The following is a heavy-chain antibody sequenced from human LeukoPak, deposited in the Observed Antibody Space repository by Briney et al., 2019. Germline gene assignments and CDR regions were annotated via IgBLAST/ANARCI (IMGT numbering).Heavy chain of an antibody. D-gene: IGHD3-10*02. CDR3: AELGITMIGGV. J-gene: IGHJ6*04. CDR2: ISGSGGGT. V-gene: IGHV3-23*01. Sequence: GGSLRLSCAASGFTFSSYATSWVRQAPGKGLEWVSAISGSGGGTYYADSVKGRFTISRDNSKNTLYLQMNSLRAEDTAVYYCAELGITMIGGVWGKGTTVTISS. CDR1: GFTFSSYA.